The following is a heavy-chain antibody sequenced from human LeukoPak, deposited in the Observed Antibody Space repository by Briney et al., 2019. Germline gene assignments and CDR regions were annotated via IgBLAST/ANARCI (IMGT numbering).Heavy chain of an antibody. CDR3: AREGGYQYYYAMDV. CDR1: GGTFSSYA. V-gene: IGHV1-69*05. D-gene: IGHD3-16*01. J-gene: IGHJ6*02. Sequence: GSSVKVSCKASGGTFSSYAISWVRPAPGRGLEWMGGIIPIFGTANYAQKFQGRVTITTDESTSTAYMELSSLRAEDTAVYYCAREGGYQYYYAMDVWGQGTTVTVSS. CDR2: IIPIFGTA.